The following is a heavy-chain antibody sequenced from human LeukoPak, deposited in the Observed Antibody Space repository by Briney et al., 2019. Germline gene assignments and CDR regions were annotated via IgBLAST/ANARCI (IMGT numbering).Heavy chain of an antibody. J-gene: IGHJ4*02. Sequence: SETLSLTCTVSGGSISSYYWNWIRQPPAKGLEWIGYIYYSGCTNYNPSLKSRVTISVDTSKNQFSLKVSSVTAADTAVYYCASSSGYYYFDYWGQGTLVTVSS. V-gene: IGHV4-59*08. CDR3: ASSSGYYYFDY. CDR2: IYYSGCT. D-gene: IGHD3-22*01. CDR1: GGSISSYY.